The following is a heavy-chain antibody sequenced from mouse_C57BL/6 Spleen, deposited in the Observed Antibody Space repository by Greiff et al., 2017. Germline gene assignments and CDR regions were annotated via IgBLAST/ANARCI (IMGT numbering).Heavy chain of an antibody. CDR2: IFPGDGDT. CDR3: ARKGVYYGNSYAMDY. J-gene: IGHJ4*01. Sequence: VKLVESGPELVKPGASVKISCKASGYAFSSSWMDWVKQRPGKGLEWIGRIFPGDGDTNYNGKFKGKATLTADKSSSTAYMQLSSLTSKDSSVYFCARKGVYYGNSYAMDYWGQGTSVTVSS. V-gene: IGHV1-82*01. CDR1: GYAFSSSW. D-gene: IGHD2-1*01.